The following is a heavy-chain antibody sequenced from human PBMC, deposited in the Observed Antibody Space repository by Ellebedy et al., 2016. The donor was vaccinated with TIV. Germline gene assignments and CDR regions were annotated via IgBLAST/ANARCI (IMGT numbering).Heavy chain of an antibody. V-gene: IGHV3-23*01. J-gene: IGHJ4*02. CDR2: IGGSGADT. CDR3: AQTALTGRGNY. Sequence: PGGSLRLSCAASGFAFGSYGMNWVRQAPGKGLEWVSTIGGSGADTYYADSVKGRFTVSRDNSNNTLYLQMNILRAEDTAVYYCAQTALTGRGNYWGQGTLATVSS. D-gene: IGHD3-10*01. CDR1: GFAFGSYG.